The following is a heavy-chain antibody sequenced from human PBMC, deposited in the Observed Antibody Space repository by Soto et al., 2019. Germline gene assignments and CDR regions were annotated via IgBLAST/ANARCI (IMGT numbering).Heavy chain of an antibody. J-gene: IGHJ3*01. D-gene: IGHD2-21*02. V-gene: IGHV3-23*01. Sequence: EVHLLESGGGLVQPGGSLRLSCAASGLTFSSSAMNWVRQAPGKGLEWVSRISGSGDGTLYADSVKCRFTISRDNSKNTLYLHMTSLRGEDTAVYYCTKRGYCNILDCYDAFDVWGQGTLVTVSS. CDR3: TKRGYCNILDCYDAFDV. CDR1: GLTFSSSA. CDR2: ISGSGDGT.